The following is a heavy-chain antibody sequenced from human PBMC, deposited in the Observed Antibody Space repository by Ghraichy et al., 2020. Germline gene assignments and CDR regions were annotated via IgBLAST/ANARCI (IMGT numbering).Heavy chain of an antibody. V-gene: IGHV1-3*01. CDR1: GYTFTTYT. J-gene: IGHJ6*02. Sequence: ASVKVSCKASGYTFTTYTMHWVRQAPGQRLEWMGWINVGNGNTKYAQKLQGRVTITRDTSASTAYMELSSRRSEDTAVYYCAREENVRSDYNFYGMDVWGQGTTVIVSS. CDR3: AREENVRSDYNFYGMDV. CDR2: INVGNGNT. D-gene: IGHD1-1*01.